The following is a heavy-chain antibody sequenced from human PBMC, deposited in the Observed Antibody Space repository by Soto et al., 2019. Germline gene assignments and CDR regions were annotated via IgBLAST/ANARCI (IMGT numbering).Heavy chain of an antibody. CDR2: ISAYNGDT. CDR1: GYTFTSHG. CDR3: ARDPSNTSGNRIWFDP. D-gene: IGHD6-19*01. J-gene: IGHJ5*02. Sequence: QVQLVQSGAEVKKPGASVKVSCKASGYTFTSHGINWVRQAPGQGLELMGWISAYNGDTKYEQKFQGSVTMTTDAPSSTAYMELKSLSSDDTAVYFCARDPSNTSGNRIWFDPWGQGTQVTVSS. V-gene: IGHV1-18*04.